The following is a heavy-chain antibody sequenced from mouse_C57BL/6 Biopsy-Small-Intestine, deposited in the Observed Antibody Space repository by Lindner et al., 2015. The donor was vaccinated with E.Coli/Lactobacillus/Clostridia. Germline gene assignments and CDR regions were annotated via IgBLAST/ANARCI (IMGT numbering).Heavy chain of an antibody. J-gene: IGHJ2*01. V-gene: IGHV1-42*01. CDR3: ARREVYYFDY. CDR1: GYSFTGNY. Sequence: VQLQESGPELVKAGASVKISCKASGYSFTGNYMNWVKQSPEKSLEWIGEINPSTGGTTYNQKFRAKATLTIDRSSTTAFMQLKSLTSEDSAVYYCARREVYYFDYWGPGTTLTVSS. CDR2: INPSTGGT.